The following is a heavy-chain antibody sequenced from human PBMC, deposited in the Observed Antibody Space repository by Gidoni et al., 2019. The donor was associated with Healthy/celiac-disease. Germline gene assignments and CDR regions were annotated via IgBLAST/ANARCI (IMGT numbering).Heavy chain of an antibody. V-gene: IGHV4-38-2*02. CDR3: ARDETENWFDP. CDR2: IYHSGST. Sequence: QVQLQESGPGLVKPSETLSLTCTFSGYSISSGYYWGWIRQPPGKGLEWIGSIYHSGSTYYNPSLKSRVTISVDTSKNQFSLKLSSVTAADTAVYYCARDETENWFDPWGQGTLVTVSS. CDR1: GYSISSGYY. J-gene: IGHJ5*02.